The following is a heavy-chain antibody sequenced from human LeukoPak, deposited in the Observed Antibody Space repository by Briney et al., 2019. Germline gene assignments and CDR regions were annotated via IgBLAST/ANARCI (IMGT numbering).Heavy chain of an antibody. CDR2: IYHSGST. J-gene: IGHJ4*02. CDR1: GYSISSGYY. D-gene: IGHD4-17*01. CDR3: ARHRGFDYGDYELDY. Sequence: SETLSLTCAVSGYSISSGYYWGWIRQPPGKGLEWIGSIYHSGSTYYNPSLKSRVTISVDTSKNQFSLTLSSVTAADTAVYYCARHRGFDYGDYELDYWGQGTLVTVSS. V-gene: IGHV4-38-2*01.